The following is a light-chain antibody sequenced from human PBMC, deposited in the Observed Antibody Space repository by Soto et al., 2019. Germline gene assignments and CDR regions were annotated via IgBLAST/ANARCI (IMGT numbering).Light chain of an antibody. V-gene: IGLV3-1*01. CDR3: QAWDSSTAV. CDR2: QAS. CDR1: KLGDRY. J-gene: IGLJ3*02. Sequence: SYELTQPPSVSVSPGQTASITCSGDKLGDRYACWYQQKPRQSPMLVIYQASKRPSGIPERFSGSNSGNTATLTISGTQAMDEADYYCQAWDSSTAVFGGGTKVTVL.